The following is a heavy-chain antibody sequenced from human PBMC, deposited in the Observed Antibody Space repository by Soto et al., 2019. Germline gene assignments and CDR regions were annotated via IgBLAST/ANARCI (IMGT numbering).Heavy chain of an antibody. Sequence: GGSLRLSCAASGFTFSSYGMHWVRQAPGKGLEWVAVISYDGSNKYYADSVKGRFTISRDNSKNTLYLQMNSLRAEDTAVYYCAKHGYSSSRGAFDIWGQGTMVTVSS. CDR3: AKHGYSSSRGAFDI. CDR2: ISYDGSNK. CDR1: GFTFSSYG. V-gene: IGHV3-30*18. J-gene: IGHJ3*02. D-gene: IGHD6-13*01.